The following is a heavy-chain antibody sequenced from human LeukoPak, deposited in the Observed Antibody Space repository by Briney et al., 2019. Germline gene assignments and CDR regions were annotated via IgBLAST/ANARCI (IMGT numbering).Heavy chain of an antibody. CDR2: MNPNSGNT. D-gene: IGHD5-18*01. CDR3: AREGLQPQRAFDI. CDR1: GYTFTGYY. J-gene: IGHJ3*02. V-gene: IGHV1-8*03. Sequence: ASVKVSCKASGYTFTGYYMHWVRQAPGQGLEWMGWMNPNSGNTGYAQKFQGRVTITRNTSISTAYMELSSLRSEDTAVYYCAREGLQPQRAFDIWGQGTMVTVSS.